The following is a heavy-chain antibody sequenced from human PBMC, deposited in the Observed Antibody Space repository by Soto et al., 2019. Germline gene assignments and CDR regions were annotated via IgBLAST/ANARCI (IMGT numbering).Heavy chain of an antibody. Sequence: SETLSLTCTVSGGSIISSSYYWGWIRQPPGKGLEWIGSIYYSGSTYYNPSLKSRVTISVDTSKNQFSLKLSSVTAADTAVYYCARKDLVYYYYGMDVWGQGTTVT. CDR1: GGSIISSSYY. J-gene: IGHJ6*02. V-gene: IGHV4-39*01. D-gene: IGHD2-15*01. CDR2: IYYSGST. CDR3: ARKDLVYYYYGMDV.